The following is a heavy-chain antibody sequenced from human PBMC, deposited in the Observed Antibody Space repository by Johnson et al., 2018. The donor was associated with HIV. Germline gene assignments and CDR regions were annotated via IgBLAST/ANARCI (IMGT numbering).Heavy chain of an antibody. V-gene: IGHV3-30*04. J-gene: IGHJ3*02. Sequence: QVQLVESGGGVVQPGRSLRLSCAASGFTFSSYAMNWVRQAPGKGLEWVAVISYDGSNKYYADSVKGRFTISRDNSKNTLYLQMNSLRAEDTAVYYCARGIAVSNWVDIWGQGTMVTVSS. CDR2: ISYDGSNK. CDR1: GFTFSSYA. D-gene: IGHD6-19*01. CDR3: ARGIAVSNWVDI.